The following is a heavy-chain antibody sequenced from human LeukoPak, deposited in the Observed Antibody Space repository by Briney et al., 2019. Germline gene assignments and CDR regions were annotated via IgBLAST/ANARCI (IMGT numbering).Heavy chain of an antibody. Sequence: LSGGSLRLSCAASGFTFSSYGMHWVRQAPGKGLEWVAVIWYDGSNKYYADSVKGRFTISRDNSKNTLYLQMNSLRAEDTAVYYCARDREVGQARYSYHRGYYFDYWGQGTLVTVSS. J-gene: IGHJ4*02. CDR3: ARDREVGQARYSYHRGYYFDY. CDR2: IWYDGSNK. CDR1: GFTFSSYG. V-gene: IGHV3-33*01. D-gene: IGHD5-18*01.